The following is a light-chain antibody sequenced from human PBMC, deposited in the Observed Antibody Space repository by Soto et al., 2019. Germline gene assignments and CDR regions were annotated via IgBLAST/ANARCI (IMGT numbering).Light chain of an antibody. CDR1: SGHSTYA. V-gene: IGLV4-69*01. Sequence: QPVLAQSPSASASLGASVKLTCTLSSGHSTYAIAWHQQQPEKGPRFLMKLNSDGSHTKGDGIPDRFSGSSSGAERYLSISSLQSEGEADYYCQSWDTGIHRVFGGGTKLTVL. J-gene: IGLJ2*01. CDR3: QSWDTGIHRV. CDR2: LNSDGSH.